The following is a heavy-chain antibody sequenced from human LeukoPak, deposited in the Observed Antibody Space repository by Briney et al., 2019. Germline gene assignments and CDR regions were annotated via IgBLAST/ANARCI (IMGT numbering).Heavy chain of an antibody. J-gene: IGHJ4*02. CDR1: GGTFSSYT. Sequence: SVKVSCKASGGTFSSYTISWVRQAPGQGLEWMGRIIPILGIANYAQKFKGRVTITADKSTSTAYMELSSLRSEGTAVYYCARDEGSYHGDYFDYWGQGTLVTVSS. V-gene: IGHV1-69*04. CDR2: IIPILGIA. D-gene: IGHD1-26*01. CDR3: ARDEGSYHGDYFDY.